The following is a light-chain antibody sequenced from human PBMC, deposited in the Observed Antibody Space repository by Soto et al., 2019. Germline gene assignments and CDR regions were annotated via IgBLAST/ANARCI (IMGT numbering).Light chain of an antibody. CDR2: DVS. CDR1: SSDIGAYNF. CDR3: TSWTTSPTMI. J-gene: IGLJ2*01. V-gene: IGLV2-14*03. Sequence: QSVLTQPASVSGSPGQSITISCTGTSSDIGAYNFVSWYQQHPGKAPKLMLYDVSIRPSGVSNRFSGSKSGNTASLTISGLQAEDEADYYCTSWTTSPTMIFGGGTKVTVL.